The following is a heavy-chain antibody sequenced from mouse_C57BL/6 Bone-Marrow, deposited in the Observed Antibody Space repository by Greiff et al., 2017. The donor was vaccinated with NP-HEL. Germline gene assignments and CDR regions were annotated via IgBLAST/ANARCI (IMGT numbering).Heavy chain of an antibody. CDR3: TVTTVAP. CDR2: IDPENGDT. Sequence: EVKLQQSGAELVRPGASVKLSRTASGFNIKDDYMHWVKQRPEQGLEWIGWIDPENGDTEYASKFQGKATITADTSSNTAYLQLSSLTSEDTAVYYCTVTTVAPRGQGTLVTVSA. J-gene: IGHJ3*01. D-gene: IGHD1-1*01. CDR1: GFNIKDDY. V-gene: IGHV14-4*01.